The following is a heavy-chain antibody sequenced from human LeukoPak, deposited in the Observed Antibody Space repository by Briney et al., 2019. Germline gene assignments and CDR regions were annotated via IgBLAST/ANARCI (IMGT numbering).Heavy chain of an antibody. Sequence: PGGSLGLSCAASGFTFSSYGMHWVRQAPGKGLEWVAFIRYDGSNKYYAGSVKGRFTISRDNSKNTLYLQMNSLRAEDTVVYYCAKDCPGIAVRYYFGYWGQGTLVTVSS. D-gene: IGHD6-19*01. CDR1: GFTFSSYG. V-gene: IGHV3-30*02. CDR3: AKDCPGIAVRYYFGY. J-gene: IGHJ4*02. CDR2: IRYDGSNK.